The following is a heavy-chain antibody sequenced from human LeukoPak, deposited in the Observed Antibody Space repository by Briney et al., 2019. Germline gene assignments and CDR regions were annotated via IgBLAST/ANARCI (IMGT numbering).Heavy chain of an antibody. D-gene: IGHD5-12*01. J-gene: IGHJ3*02. CDR1: GGSVSSYY. CDR2: IYYSGST. Sequence: PSETLSLTCTVSGGSVSSYYWSWIRQPLGKGLEWIGYIYYSGSTNYNPSLKSQVTISVDTSKNQFSLKLSSVTAADTAVYYCARAEWLRLGAFDIWGQGTMVTVSS. V-gene: IGHV4-59*02. CDR3: ARAEWLRLGAFDI.